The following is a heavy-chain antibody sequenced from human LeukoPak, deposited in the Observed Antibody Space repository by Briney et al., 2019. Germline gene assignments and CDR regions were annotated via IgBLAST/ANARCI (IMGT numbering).Heavy chain of an antibody. Sequence: GGSLRLSCAVSGFTFTNAWMSWVRQAPGRGLEWVSVIYSGGSTYYADSVKGRFTISRDNSKNTLYLQMNSLRAEDTAVYYCARAIPGIAAAGTGWFDPWGQGTLVTVSS. J-gene: IGHJ5*02. CDR3: ARAIPGIAAAGTGWFDP. V-gene: IGHV3-53*01. CDR2: IYSGGST. D-gene: IGHD6-13*01. CDR1: GFTFTNAW.